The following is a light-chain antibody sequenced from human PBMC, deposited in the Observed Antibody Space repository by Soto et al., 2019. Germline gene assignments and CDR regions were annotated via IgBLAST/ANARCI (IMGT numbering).Light chain of an antibody. CDR2: EVT. CDR3: GSYTRSSTPYV. J-gene: IGLJ1*01. Sequence: QSALTQPPSASGSPGQSVTISCTGTSSDVGGYDYVSWYQQHPGKAPKLMIYEVTIRPSGVSDRFSGSKSGNTASLTVSGLQAEDEADYYCGSYTRSSTPYVFGTGTKLTVL. CDR1: SSDVGGYDY. V-gene: IGLV2-8*01.